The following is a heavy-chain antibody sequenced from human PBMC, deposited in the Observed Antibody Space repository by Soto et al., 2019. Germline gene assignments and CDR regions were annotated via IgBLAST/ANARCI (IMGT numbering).Heavy chain of an antibody. V-gene: IGHV3-23*01. J-gene: IGHJ6*03. CDR3: AKVYCICGHCFHVEYYYYMEA. CDR1: GFTFVNYA. Sequence: EVQLLESGGDLVQPGGSLRLSCVASGFTFVNYAMIWVRQAPGKGLEWVSSISAGGDGTYYADSVKGRFTISRDDSKNTLYLQLNSLRAEDTAVYYCAKVYCICGHCFHVEYYYYMEACGKWMTVTVSS. CDR2: ISAGGDGT. D-gene: IGHD2-15*01.